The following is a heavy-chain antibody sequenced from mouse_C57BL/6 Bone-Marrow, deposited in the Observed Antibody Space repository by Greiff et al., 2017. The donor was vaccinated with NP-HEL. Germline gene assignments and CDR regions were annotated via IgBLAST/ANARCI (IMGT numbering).Heavy chain of an antibody. Sequence: EVKLVESGGGLVQPGGSLKLSCAASGSTFSDYYMYWVRQTPEKRLEWVAYISTGGGSTYYPDTVKGRFTISRDNAKNTLYLQLSRLKSEDTAMYYCARHDYSNRSAMDYWGQGTSVTVSS. CDR2: ISTGGGST. J-gene: IGHJ4*01. CDR1: GSTFSDYY. D-gene: IGHD2-5*01. V-gene: IGHV5-12*01. CDR3: ARHDYSNRSAMDY.